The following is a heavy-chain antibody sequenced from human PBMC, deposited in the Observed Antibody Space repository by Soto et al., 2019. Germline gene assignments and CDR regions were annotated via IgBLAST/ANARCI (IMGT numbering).Heavy chain of an antibody. V-gene: IGHV1-18*01. J-gene: IGHJ4*02. D-gene: IGHD4-17*01. CDR2: ISAYNGNT. CDR1: GYTFTSYG. Sequence: QVQLVQSGVEVEKPGASVKVSCKASGYTFTSYGVSWVRQAPGQGLEWMGWISAYNGNTNYAQKFHGKVTMTTATSTSTAYMELRSLRSDDTAVYYCAIDVPTVTTGGPDYWGQGTLVTVSS. CDR3: AIDVPTVTTGGPDY.